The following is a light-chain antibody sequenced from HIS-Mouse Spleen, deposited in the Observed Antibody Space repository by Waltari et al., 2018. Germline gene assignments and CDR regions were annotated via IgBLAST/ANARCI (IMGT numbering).Light chain of an antibody. CDR1: QSVSSN. CDR2: GAS. V-gene: IGKV3-15*01. Sequence: EIVMTQSPATLSVSPGERATFSCRASQSVSSNLAWYQQKPGQAPRLLIYGASTRATGIPARFSGSGSGTEFTLTISSMQSEDFAVYYCQQYNNWLGFGGGTKVEIK. CDR3: QQYNNWLG. J-gene: IGKJ4*01.